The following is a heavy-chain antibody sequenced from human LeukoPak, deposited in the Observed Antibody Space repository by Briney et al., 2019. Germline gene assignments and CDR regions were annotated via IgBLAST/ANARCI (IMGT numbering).Heavy chain of an antibody. D-gene: IGHD6-19*01. CDR1: GGSISSYY. V-gene: IGHV4-4*07. J-gene: IGHJ4*02. Sequence: SETLSLTCTVSGGSISSYYWSWIRQPAGKGLEWIGRIYTSGSTNHNPSLKSRVTMSVDTSKNQFSLKLSSVTAADTAVYYCAKGPLIEVAGTTWDYWGQGTLVTVSS. CDR3: AKGPLIEVAGTTWDY. CDR2: IYTSGST.